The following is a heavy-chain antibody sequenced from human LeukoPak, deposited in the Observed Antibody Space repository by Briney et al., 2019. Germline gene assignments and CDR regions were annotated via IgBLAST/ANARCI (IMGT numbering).Heavy chain of an antibody. Sequence: GGSLRLSCAASGFTFSSYSMNWVRQAPGKGLEWISYISSSSSAIYYADSVKGRSTISRDNAKNSLYLQMNSLRDEDTAVYYCVRDHYYSFDYGGQGTLVTVS. J-gene: IGHJ4*02. V-gene: IGHV3-48*02. CDR1: GFTFSSYS. CDR2: ISSSSSAI. CDR3: VRDHYYSFDY. D-gene: IGHD2/OR15-2a*01.